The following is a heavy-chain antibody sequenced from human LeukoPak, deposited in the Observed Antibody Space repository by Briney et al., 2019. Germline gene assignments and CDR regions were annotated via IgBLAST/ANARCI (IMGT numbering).Heavy chain of an antibody. CDR3: VKDGHSVTIFDY. V-gene: IGHV3-30*18. CDR1: GFTFCSYG. Sequence: HPGGSLRLSCAASGFTFCSYGMHWVRQAPGKGLEWVAVISFDGRNKYFGDSVKGRFSISRDNSKNTLSLQMNSLRPEDTAVYYCVKDGHSVTIFDYWGRGTLVTVSS. CDR2: ISFDGRNK. D-gene: IGHD4-17*01. J-gene: IGHJ4*02.